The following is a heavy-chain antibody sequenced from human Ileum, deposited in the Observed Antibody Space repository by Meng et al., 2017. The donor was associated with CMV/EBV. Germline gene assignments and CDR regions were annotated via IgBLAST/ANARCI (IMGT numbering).Heavy chain of an antibody. D-gene: IGHD6-6*01. V-gene: IGHV3-23*01. CDR3: VNQAGLYSSSFAP. CDR1: VFIFSTYA. Sequence: VFIFSTYAMSWVRQTPGKGLDWVSVISGGGGSTYYTYYADSVKGRFTISRDNSKNTLYLQMNSLRAEDTAVYYCVNQAGLYSSSFAPWGQGTLVTVSS. J-gene: IGHJ5*02. CDR2: ISGGGGST.